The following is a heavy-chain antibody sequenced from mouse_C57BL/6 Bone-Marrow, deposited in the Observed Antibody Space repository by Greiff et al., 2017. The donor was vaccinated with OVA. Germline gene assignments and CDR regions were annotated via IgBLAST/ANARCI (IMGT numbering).Heavy chain of an antibody. Sequence: VQLQQSGAELVKPGASVKMSCKASGYTFTSYWITWVKQRPGQGLEWIGDIYPGSGSTNYNEKFKSKATLTVDTSSSTAYMQLSSLTSEDSAVYYCASQTSNYEDYFDYWGQGTTLTVSS. CDR3: ASQTSNYEDYFDY. D-gene: IGHD2-5*01. V-gene: IGHV1-55*01. CDR1: GYTFTSYW. J-gene: IGHJ2*01. CDR2: IYPGSGST.